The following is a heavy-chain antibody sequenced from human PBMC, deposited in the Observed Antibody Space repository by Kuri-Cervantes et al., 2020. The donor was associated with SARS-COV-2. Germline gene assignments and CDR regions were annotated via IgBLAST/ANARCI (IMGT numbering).Heavy chain of an antibody. Sequence: GESLKISCEVFGFLFSASAIHWVRQSSGKGLEWVGRVRGKANNYATAYAASVKGRFTISRDDSKNMAYLQMNSLKTEDTAVYYCTTLIDYWGQGALVTVSS. CDR2: VRGKANNYAT. J-gene: IGHJ4*02. V-gene: IGHV3-73*01. CDR3: TTLIDY. CDR1: GFLFSASA.